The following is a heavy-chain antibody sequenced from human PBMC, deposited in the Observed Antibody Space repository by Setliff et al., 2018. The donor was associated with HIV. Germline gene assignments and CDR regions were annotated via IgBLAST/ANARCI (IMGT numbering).Heavy chain of an antibody. CDR2: INPHTGVT. CDR3: ARDVRDGFEEWFSTLDDGMDV. CDR1: GYIFIRYY. J-gene: IGHJ6*02. D-gene: IGHD3-3*01. Sequence: ASVKVSCKTSGYIFIRYYIFWVRQAPGQGLEWMGNINPHTGVTRYEEKFQGRVTMTRDTSISTIYMELSRLRSDDTAVYYCARDVRDGFEEWFSTLDDGMDVWGQGTTVTVSS. V-gene: IGHV1-2*02.